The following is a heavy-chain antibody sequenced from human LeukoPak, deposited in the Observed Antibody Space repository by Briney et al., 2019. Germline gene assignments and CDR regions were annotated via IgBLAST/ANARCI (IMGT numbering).Heavy chain of an antibody. V-gene: IGHV3-74*01. D-gene: IGHD6-6*01. CDR1: GFSFSGHW. CDR3: ARGPNSNWSGLDF. Sequence: GGSLRLSCTASGFSFSGHWMHWARHLPGKGLVWVSRISPTGSTTSYADPVKGRFTVSRDNAKNTLYLQANNLRAEDTAVYYCARGPNSNWSGLDFWGQGTLLTVSS. CDR2: ISPTGSTT. J-gene: IGHJ4*02.